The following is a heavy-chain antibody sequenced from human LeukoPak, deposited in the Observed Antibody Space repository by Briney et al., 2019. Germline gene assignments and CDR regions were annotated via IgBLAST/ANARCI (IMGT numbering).Heavy chain of an antibody. Sequence: GGSLRLSCAASGFTFSSYGMHWVRQAPGKGLEWVAVISYDGSNKYYADSVKGRFTISRDNSKNTLYLQMNSLRAEDTAVYYCAKGGYDSHRAFDIWGQGTMVTVSS. V-gene: IGHV3-30*18. D-gene: IGHD5-12*01. CDR2: ISYDGSNK. J-gene: IGHJ3*02. CDR1: GFTFSSYG. CDR3: AKGGYDSHRAFDI.